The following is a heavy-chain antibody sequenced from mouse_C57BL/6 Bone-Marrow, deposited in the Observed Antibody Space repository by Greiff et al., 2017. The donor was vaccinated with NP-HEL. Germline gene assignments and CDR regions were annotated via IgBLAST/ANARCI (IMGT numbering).Heavy chain of an antibody. D-gene: IGHD1-1*01. V-gene: IGHV1-69*01. J-gene: IGHJ3*01. CDR3: ASAIYYYGPWFAY. Sequence: VKLQQPGAELVMPGASVKLSCKASGYTFTSYWMHWVKQRPGQGLEWIGEIDPSDSYTNYNQKFKGKSTLTVDKSSSTAYMQLSSLTSEDSAVYYCASAIYYYGPWFAYWGQGTLVTVSA. CDR2: IDPSDSYT. CDR1: GYTFTSYW.